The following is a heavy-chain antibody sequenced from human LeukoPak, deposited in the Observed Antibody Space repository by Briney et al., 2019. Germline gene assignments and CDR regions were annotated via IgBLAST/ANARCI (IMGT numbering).Heavy chain of an antibody. CDR1: GFIFSDYY. Sequence: PGGPLRLSCAASGFIFSDYYMSYIRQAPGKGLEWVSYISNSGSIIKYADSVKGRFTISRDNTKNSLYLQMNSLRGEDTAVYYCARETLGVSAFDIWGQGTMVTVSS. CDR3: ARETLGVSAFDI. CDR2: ISNSGSII. J-gene: IGHJ3*02. V-gene: IGHV3-11*01. D-gene: IGHD2-8*02.